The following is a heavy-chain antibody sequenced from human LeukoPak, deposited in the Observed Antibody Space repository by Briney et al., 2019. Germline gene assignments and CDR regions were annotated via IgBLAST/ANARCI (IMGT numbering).Heavy chain of an antibody. Sequence: SVKVSCKASGGTFSSYAITWVRQAPGQGLEWMGRIIPIVGLANYAQKFQGRVTITADTSTNTAYIELSSLRSKDTAVYFCARDYRVGATSITHFDYWGQGTLVIVSS. V-gene: IGHV1-69*04. CDR1: GGTFSSYA. J-gene: IGHJ4*02. CDR2: IIPIVGLA. D-gene: IGHD1-26*01. CDR3: ARDYRVGATSITHFDY.